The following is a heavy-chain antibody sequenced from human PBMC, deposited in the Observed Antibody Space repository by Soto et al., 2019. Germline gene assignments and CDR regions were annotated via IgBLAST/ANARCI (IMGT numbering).Heavy chain of an antibody. V-gene: IGHV3-30*18. D-gene: IGHD4-17*01. CDR1: GFTFSTYG. Sequence: QVQLVESGGGEVQPGRSLTISCAASGFTFSTYGMHWVHQTPGKGLEWVAVISYDGTNKFYSDSVKGRFTISRDNFKNTLTLQMNSLRADDTAVYSCAKDLQSYGDYDYYCYGMDVWGLGTRVTVSS. J-gene: IGHJ6*02. CDR2: ISYDGTNK. CDR3: AKDLQSYGDYDYYCYGMDV.